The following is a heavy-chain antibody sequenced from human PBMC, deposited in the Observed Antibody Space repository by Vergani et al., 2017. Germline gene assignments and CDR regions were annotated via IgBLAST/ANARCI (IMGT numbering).Heavy chain of an antibody. J-gene: IGHJ4*02. D-gene: IGHD3-22*01. CDR2: ISGSGGST. CDR3: AKVYYYDSSGYSFNSDGLLQDY. Sequence: VQLVESGGGVVQPGRSLRLSCAASGFTFSSYAMSWVRQAPGKGLEWVSAISGSGGSTYYADSVKGRFTISRDNSKNTLYLQMNSLRAEDTAVYYCAKVYYYDSSGYSFNSDGLLQDYWGQGTLVTVSS. CDR1: GFTFSSYA. V-gene: IGHV3-23*04.